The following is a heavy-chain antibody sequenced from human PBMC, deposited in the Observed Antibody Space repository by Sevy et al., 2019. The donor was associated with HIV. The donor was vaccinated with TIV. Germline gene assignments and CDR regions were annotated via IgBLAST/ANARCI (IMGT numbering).Heavy chain of an antibody. J-gene: IGHJ3*02. CDR3: ATDQAAAPWDAFDI. D-gene: IGHD6-13*01. CDR2: ISHSGSST. V-gene: IGHV3-23*01. Sequence: GESLKISCAASGFIFSNYAMSWVRQAPGKGLEWVSTISHSGSSTYYADSVKGRFTISRDNSKNTLYLQMNSLRAEDTAVYYCATDQAAAPWDAFDIWGQGTMVTVSS. CDR1: GFIFSNYA.